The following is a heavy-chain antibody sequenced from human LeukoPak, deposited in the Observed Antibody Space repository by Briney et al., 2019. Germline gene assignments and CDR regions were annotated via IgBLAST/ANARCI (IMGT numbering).Heavy chain of an antibody. J-gene: IGHJ4*02. CDR2: INHSGST. CDR3: ARSFWSGYYTYFDY. D-gene: IGHD3-3*01. Sequence: PSETLSLTCAVYSGSFSGYYWSWIRQPPGKGLKWIGEINHSGSTNYNPSLKSRVTISVDTSKNQFSLKLSSVTAADTAVYYCARSFWSGYYTYFDYWGQGTLVTVSS. CDR1: SGSFSGYY. V-gene: IGHV4-34*01.